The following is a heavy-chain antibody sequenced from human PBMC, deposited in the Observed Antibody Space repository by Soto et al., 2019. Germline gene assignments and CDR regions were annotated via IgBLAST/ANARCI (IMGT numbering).Heavy chain of an antibody. J-gene: IGHJ6*04. CDR1: GYTLTDYY. Sequence: ASVKFSCKASGYTLTDYYMHWVRQAPGQGLEWMGWINPNSGDTNYAQKFQGRVTMTRDTSISTAYMELSRLRSDDTAVYYCARDPRGYSGYVVYYYGIAVYRKRTTVT. D-gene: IGHD5-12*01. V-gene: IGHV1-2*02. CDR3: ARDPRGYSGYVVYYYGIAV. CDR2: INPNSGDT.